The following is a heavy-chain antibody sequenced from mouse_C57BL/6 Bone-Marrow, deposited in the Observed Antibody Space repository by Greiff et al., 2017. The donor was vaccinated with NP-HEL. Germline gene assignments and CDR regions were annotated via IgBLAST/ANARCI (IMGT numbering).Heavy chain of an antibody. CDR3: ARGSTMVKWFAY. V-gene: IGHV1-59*01. CDR1: GYTFTSYW. D-gene: IGHD2-2*01. J-gene: IGHJ3*01. Sequence: QVQLQQSGAELVRPGTSVKLSCKASGYTFTSYWMHWVKQRPGQGLEWIGVIDPSDSYTNYNQKFKGKATLTVDTSSSTAYMQLSSLTSEDSAVYYCARGSTMVKWFAYWGQGTLVTVSA. CDR2: IDPSDSYT.